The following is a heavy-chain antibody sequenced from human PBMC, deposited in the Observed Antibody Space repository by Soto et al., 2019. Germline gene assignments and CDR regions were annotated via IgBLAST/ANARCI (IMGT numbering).Heavy chain of an antibody. V-gene: IGHV1-69*13. CDR3: ARRGDSGSYYGYYYGMDV. J-gene: IGHJ6*02. D-gene: IGHD3-10*01. CDR2: IIPIFGTA. CDR1: GGTFSSYA. Sequence: GASVTVSCKDSGGTFSSYAISWVRPAPGQGLEWMGGIIPIFGTANYAQKFQGRVTITADESTSTAYMELSSLRSEDTAVYYCARRGDSGSYYGYYYGMDVWGQGTTVTVSS.